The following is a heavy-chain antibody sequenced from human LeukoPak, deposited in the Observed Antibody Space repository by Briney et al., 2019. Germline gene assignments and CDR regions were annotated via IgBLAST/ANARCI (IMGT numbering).Heavy chain of an antibody. CDR1: GFTFSSYA. CDR3: GRDWKLDY. D-gene: IGHD1-1*01. Sequence: QPGGSLRLSCAASGFTFSSYAMSWVRQAPGKGLEWVSAIGDNGGDTKYAVSVKGRFTISRDNSRSALYLQMNTLRVEDTAIYYCGRDWKLDYWGQGTLVTVSS. V-gene: IGHV3-23*01. CDR2: IGDNGGDT. J-gene: IGHJ4*02.